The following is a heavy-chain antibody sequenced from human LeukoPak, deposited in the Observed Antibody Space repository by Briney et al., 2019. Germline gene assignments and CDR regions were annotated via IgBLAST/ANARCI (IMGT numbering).Heavy chain of an antibody. CDR1: GGTFSSYA. D-gene: IGHD3-22*01. CDR3: ARDYNKQYYYDSSGYFSPSEENSNFDY. CDR2: IIPILGIA. Sequence: ASVKVSCKASGGTFSSYAISWVRQAPGQGLEWMGRIIPILGIANYAQKFQGRVTITADKSTSTAYMELSSLRSEDTAVYYCARDYNKQYYYDSSGYFSPSEENSNFDYWGQGTLVTVSS. V-gene: IGHV1-69*04. J-gene: IGHJ4*02.